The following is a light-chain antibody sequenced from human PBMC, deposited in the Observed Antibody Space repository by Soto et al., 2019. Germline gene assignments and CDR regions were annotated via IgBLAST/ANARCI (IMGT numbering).Light chain of an antibody. CDR3: QQYNNWPRT. J-gene: IGKJ1*01. CDR2: GAS. Sequence: DIVMTQSPVTLSVSPRDRATLSCRASQSVGHNLAWFQQKPGQAPRLLIYGASAGATGIPDRFSGSGFGTEFTLAISSLQYEDLAVYYCQQYNNWPRTFGQGTKLE. V-gene: IGKV3-15*01. CDR1: QSVGHN.